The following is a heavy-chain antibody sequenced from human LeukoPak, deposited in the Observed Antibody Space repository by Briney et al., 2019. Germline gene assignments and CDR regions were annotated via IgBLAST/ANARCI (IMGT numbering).Heavy chain of an antibody. CDR2: ISSNGGST. J-gene: IGHJ4*02. D-gene: IGHD3-10*01. Sequence: GGSLRLSCAASGFNFGVYTMDWVRQAPGKGLEYVSAISSNGGSTYYADSVKGRFTISRDNSKDTLYLQMSSLRAEDTGVYYSVKGGSGSYYTYYFDYWGQGTLVTVSS. CDR1: GFNFGVYT. CDR3: VKGGSGSYYTYYFDY. V-gene: IGHV3-64D*06.